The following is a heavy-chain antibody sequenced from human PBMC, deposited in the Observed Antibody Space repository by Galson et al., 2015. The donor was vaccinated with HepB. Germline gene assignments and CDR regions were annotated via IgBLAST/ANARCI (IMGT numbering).Heavy chain of an antibody. D-gene: IGHD3-10*01. CDR1: GFIFTEYA. J-gene: IGHJ4*02. V-gene: IGHV3-23*01. Sequence: SLRLSCAASGFIFTEYAVSWVRQAPGKGLEWVSGISDSGGSTYYADSVKGRFTISRDNSKNTLFLQMDSLRAEDTAVYYCAKETGAYTASYTISRFDYWGQGALVTVSS. CDR3: AKETGAYTASYTISRFDY. CDR2: ISDSGGST.